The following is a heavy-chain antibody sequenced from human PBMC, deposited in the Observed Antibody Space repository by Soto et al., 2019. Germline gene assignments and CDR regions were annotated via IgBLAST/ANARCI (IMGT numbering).Heavy chain of an antibody. V-gene: IGHV3-23*01. D-gene: IGHD3-16*01. CDR3: AKTVGATKLEDY. CDR2: ISNSDDVG. J-gene: IGHJ4*02. Sequence: EVPLLESGGGLIHPGGSLRLSCSASGFSFNNHVMNWVRQAPGKGLEWVSSISNSDDVGFYADSVRGRFSVSRDISANTLYLEMNYLRVEDTAIYYCAKTVGATKLEDYWGQGTLVTVSS. CDR1: GFSFNNHV.